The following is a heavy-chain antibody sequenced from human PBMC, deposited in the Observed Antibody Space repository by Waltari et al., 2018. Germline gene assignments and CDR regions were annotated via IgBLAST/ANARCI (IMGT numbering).Heavy chain of an antibody. CDR3: ARHVLGPYYNTILPPNY. Sequence: QLQLQESGPGLVKPSETLSLTCTVSGCSIRSSSYYWGWIRQPPGKGLEWVGGIDYSGSTYYNPSLNSRVTISVDTSKNQFSLKLSSLTAADTAVYFCARHVLGPYYNTILPPNYWGQGTLVTVSS. CDR2: IDYSGST. CDR1: GCSIRSSSYY. J-gene: IGHJ4*03. V-gene: IGHV4-39*01. D-gene: IGHD3-22*01.